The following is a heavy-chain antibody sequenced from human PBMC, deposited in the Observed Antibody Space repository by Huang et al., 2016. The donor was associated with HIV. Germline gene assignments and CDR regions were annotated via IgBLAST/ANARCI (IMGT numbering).Heavy chain of an antibody. D-gene: IGHD3-22*01. CDR3: ARMFKYDSGGYWGNDAFDI. Sequence: QVQLQQWGAELLKPSETLSLTCAVSGGSFSGHYWTWLRKPPGRGLGWIGDISDSGSTTYTPSLKSRVTISGETSQSQFSRKLNSVTAADTAIYYCARMFKYDSGGYWGNDAFDIWGQGTMVTVSS. V-gene: IGHV4-34*02. J-gene: IGHJ3*02. CDR2: ISDSGST. CDR1: GGSFSGHY.